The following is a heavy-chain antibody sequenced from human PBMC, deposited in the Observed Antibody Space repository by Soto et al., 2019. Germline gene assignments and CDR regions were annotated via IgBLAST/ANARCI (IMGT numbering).Heavy chain of an antibody. D-gene: IGHD7-27*01. J-gene: IGHJ4*02. CDR3: TRDLNWEAH. V-gene: IGHV3-66*01. CDR2: IYSGGNT. Sequence: GGSLRLSCAASQFTVSTSYMSWVRQAPGKGLEWVSVIYSGGNTYYADSVKGRFTISRDTSKNTLYLQMNSLRAEDTAVYYCTRDLNWEAHWGQGTLVTVSS. CDR1: QFTVSTSY.